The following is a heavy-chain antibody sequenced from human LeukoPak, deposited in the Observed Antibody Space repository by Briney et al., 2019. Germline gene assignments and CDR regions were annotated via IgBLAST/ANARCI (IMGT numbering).Heavy chain of an antibody. D-gene: IGHD3-10*01. CDR2: IYHSGST. CDR1: RYDINSVYY. J-gene: IGHJ4*02. Sequence: PSETLSLTCTVSRYDINSVYYWGWIRQPPGKGLEWIGSIYHSGSTYYNASLKSRVTISMDTSRNKFSLNLNSVTAADAAVYYCARAGGYYGSGSFLDYWGQGLLATVSS. V-gene: IGHV4-38-2*02. CDR3: ARAGGYYGSGSFLDY.